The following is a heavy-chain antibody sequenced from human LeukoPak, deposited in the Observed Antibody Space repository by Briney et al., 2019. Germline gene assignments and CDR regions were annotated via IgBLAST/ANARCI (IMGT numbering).Heavy chain of an antibody. D-gene: IGHD2-15*01. CDR1: GVSLSSHG. Sequence: GRSLRLSCVVSGVSLSSHGMHWVRQAPGKRLEWLTFTWSDGRSEYYADSVKGRFSVSRDNSKNTLYLQMDSLRAEDTAVYYCAREGYCSGGSCYSGNYYGMDVWGQGTTVTVSS. CDR2: TWSDGRSE. V-gene: IGHV3-33*01. J-gene: IGHJ6*02. CDR3: AREGYCSGGSCYSGNYYGMDV.